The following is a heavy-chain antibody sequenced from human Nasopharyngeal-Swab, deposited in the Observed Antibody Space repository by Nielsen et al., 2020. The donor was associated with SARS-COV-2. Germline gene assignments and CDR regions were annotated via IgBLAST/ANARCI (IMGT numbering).Heavy chain of an antibody. V-gene: IGHV1-18*01. Sequence: ASVKVSCKASGYTFTSYGISWVRQAPGQGLEWMGWISAYNGNTNYAQKLQGRVTMTTDTSTSTAHMELRSLRSDDTAVYYCARISYSSGYYYYYYYGMDVWGQGTTVTVSS. CDR2: ISAYNGNT. J-gene: IGHJ6*02. CDR3: ARISYSSGYYYYYYYGMDV. D-gene: IGHD3-22*01. CDR1: GYTFTSYG.